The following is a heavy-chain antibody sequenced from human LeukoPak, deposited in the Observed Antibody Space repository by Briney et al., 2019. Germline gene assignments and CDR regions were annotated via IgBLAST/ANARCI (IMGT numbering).Heavy chain of an antibody. D-gene: IGHD2-15*01. CDR1: GFTFSSYS. Sequence: GGSLRLSCAASGFTFSSYSMNWVRQAPGKGLEWVSSISSSSSYIYYADSVKGRFTISRDNAKNSLYLQMNSLRAEDTAAYYCAKGYCSGGSCYRSLDYWGQGTLVTVSS. CDR2: ISSSSSYI. CDR3: AKGYCSGGSCYRSLDY. J-gene: IGHJ4*02. V-gene: IGHV3-21*01.